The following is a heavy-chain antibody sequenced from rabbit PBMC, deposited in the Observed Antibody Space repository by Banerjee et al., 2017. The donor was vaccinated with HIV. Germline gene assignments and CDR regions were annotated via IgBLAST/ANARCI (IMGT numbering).Heavy chain of an antibody. CDR1: GVSFSISSY. V-gene: IGHV1S40*01. CDR3: ARDLVTAIGWNFAL. CDR2: INIATGKS. Sequence: QSLEESGGDLVKPGASLTLTCTASGVSFSISSYMCWVRQAPGKGLEWITCINIATGKSVYASWVSGRFIMSRTSSTTVTLQMTSLTAADTATYFCARDLVTAIGWNFALWGQGTLVTVS. D-gene: IGHD7-1*01. J-gene: IGHJ3*01.